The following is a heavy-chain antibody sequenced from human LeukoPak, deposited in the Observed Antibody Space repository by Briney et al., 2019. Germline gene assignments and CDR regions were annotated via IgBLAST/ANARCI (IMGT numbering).Heavy chain of an antibody. CDR3: ARGGDYGDY. CDR2: MNPNSGNT. V-gene: IGHV1-8*01. CDR1: GYTFTSYD. J-gene: IGHJ4*02. Sequence: ASVKVSCKASGYTFTSYDINWVRQATGQGLEWMGWMNPNSGNTGYAQKLQGRVTMTTDTSTSTAYMELRSLRSDDTAVYYCARGGDYGDYWGQGTLVTVSS.